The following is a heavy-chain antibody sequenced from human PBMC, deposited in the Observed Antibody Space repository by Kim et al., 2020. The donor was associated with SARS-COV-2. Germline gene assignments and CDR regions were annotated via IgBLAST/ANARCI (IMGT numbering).Heavy chain of an antibody. V-gene: IGHV4-39*01. CDR3: VRGDYFDRLFDY. Sequence: SETLSLTCTVSGGSISSSSYYWGWIRQPPGKGLEWIGSIYYSGSTYYNPSLKSRVTISVDTSKNQFSLKLSSVTAADTAVYYCVRGDYFDRLFDYWGQGTLVTVSS. CDR1: GGSISSSSYY. CDR2: IYYSGST. D-gene: IGHD3-9*01. J-gene: IGHJ4*02.